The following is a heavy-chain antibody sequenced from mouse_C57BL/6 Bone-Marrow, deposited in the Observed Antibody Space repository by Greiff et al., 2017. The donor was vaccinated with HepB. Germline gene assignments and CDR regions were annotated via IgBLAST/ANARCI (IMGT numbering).Heavy chain of an antibody. CDR2: SRNKANDYTT. CDR3: ARDADYGSSSSWFAY. CDR1: GFTFSDFY. V-gene: IGHV7-1*01. J-gene: IGHJ3*01. Sequence: EVNVVESGGGLVQSGRSLRLSCATSGFTFSDFYMEWVRQAPGKGLEWIAASRNKANDYTTEYSASVKGRFIVSRDTSQSILYLQMNALRAEDTAIYYCARDADYGSSSSWFAYWGQGTLVTVSA. D-gene: IGHD1-1*01.